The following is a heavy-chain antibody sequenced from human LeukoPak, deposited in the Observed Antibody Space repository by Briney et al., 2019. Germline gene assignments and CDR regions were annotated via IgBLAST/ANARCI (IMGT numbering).Heavy chain of an antibody. Sequence: GASVKVSCKASGYTFTGYYMHWVRQAPGQGLEWMGWINPNSGGTNYAQKFQGRVTMTRDTSISTAYMGLSRLRSDDTAVYYCARGVAAAGSEGYNWFDPWGQGTLVTVSS. V-gene: IGHV1-2*02. CDR1: GYTFTGYY. J-gene: IGHJ5*02. D-gene: IGHD6-13*01. CDR2: INPNSGGT. CDR3: ARGVAAAGSEGYNWFDP.